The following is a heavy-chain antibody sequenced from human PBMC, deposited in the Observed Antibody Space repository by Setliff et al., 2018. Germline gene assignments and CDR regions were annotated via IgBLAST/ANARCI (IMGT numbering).Heavy chain of an antibody. CDR1: GYTFNDYG. Sequence: ASVKVSCKTSGYTFNDYGITWVRQVPGQGLEWMGWISSCTGKTYYAEKLQGRVTLTTDTSTSTAYLDLRSLESDDTAVYYCSRLVRFCTKTACQRLSGGEFWGQGTLVTVSS. CDR3: SRLVRFCTKTACQRLSGGEF. V-gene: IGHV1-18*01. CDR2: ISSCTGKT. D-gene: IGHD2-8*01. J-gene: IGHJ4*02.